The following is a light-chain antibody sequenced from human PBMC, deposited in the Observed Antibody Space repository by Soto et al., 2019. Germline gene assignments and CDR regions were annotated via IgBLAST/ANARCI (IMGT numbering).Light chain of an antibody. CDR1: NIGSKN. V-gene: IGLV3-9*01. CDR2: RDS. Sequence: SYELTQPLSVSVALGQTARITFGGNNIGSKNVHWYQQKPGQAPVLVIYRDSNRPSGIPERFSGSNSGNTATLTISRAQAGDEADYYCQVWDSSTYVFGTGTKLTVL. J-gene: IGLJ1*01. CDR3: QVWDSSTYV.